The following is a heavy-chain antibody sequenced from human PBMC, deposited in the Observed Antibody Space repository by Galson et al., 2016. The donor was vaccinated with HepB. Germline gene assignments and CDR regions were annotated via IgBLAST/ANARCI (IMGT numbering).Heavy chain of an antibody. CDR2: LLGGGDTT. D-gene: IGHD1-1*01. CDR1: GLTFGRYW. CDR3: VKDDKWNVVY. J-gene: IGHJ4*02. V-gene: IGHV3-23*01. Sequence: SLRLSCAASGLTFGRYWMSWVRQAPGKGLEWVSGLLGGGDTTYYAESVKGRFTISRDNSKNTLYLQMNNLRAEDTAVYYCVKDDKWNVVYWGQGTLVTVSS.